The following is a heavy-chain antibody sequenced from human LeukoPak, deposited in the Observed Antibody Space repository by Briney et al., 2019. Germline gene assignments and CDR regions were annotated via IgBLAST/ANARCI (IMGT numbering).Heavy chain of an antibody. D-gene: IGHD3-10*01. Sequence: ASVKVSCKASGGTFSSYAISWVRQAPGQGLEWMGGIIPIFGTANYAQKFQGRVTITTDESTSTAYMELSSLRSEDTAVYYCARRGYYYGSGSYWAFDYWGQGTLVTVSS. CDR3: ARRGYYYGSGSYWAFDY. CDR2: IIPIFGTA. CDR1: GGTFSSYA. J-gene: IGHJ4*02. V-gene: IGHV1-69*05.